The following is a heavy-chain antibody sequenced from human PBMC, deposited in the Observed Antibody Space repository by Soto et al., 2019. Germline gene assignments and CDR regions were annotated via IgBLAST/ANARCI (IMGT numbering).Heavy chain of an antibody. J-gene: IGHJ3*01. CDR3: TKDVEWGGYHLNHAFVV. CDR1: GFTFDDYA. V-gene: IGHV3-9*01. Sequence: EMTLVESGGGLVQPGRSLRLSCATPGFTFDDYAVHWVGQAPGKGLEWVSGLSWNSDIIEYADSVKGRFTISRDNAKNSLYLKVNSLRPEDTALFYCTKDVEWGGYHLNHAFVVLGQGTMVSVSS. D-gene: IGHD1-1*01. CDR2: LSWNSDII.